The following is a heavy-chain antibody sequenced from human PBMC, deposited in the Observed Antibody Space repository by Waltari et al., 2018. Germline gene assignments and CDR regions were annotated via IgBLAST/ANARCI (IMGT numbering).Heavy chain of an antibody. CDR2: ISGSGGST. CDR1: GFTFSSYA. Sequence: EVQLLESGGGLVQPGGSLRLSCAASGFTFSSYAMSWVRQAPGKGLEWVSAISGSGGSTYYADAVKGRFTISSDNSKNTLYLQMNSLSAEDTALYYCAKAIRGDFWSGYSDYWGQGTLVTVSS. J-gene: IGHJ4*02. D-gene: IGHD3-3*01. CDR3: AKAIRGDFWSGYSDY. V-gene: IGHV3-23*01.